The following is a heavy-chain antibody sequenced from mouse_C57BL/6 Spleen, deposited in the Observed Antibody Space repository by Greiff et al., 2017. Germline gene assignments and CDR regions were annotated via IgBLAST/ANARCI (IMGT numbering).Heavy chain of an antibody. CDR3: ARDGYDGYYFDY. CDR2: ISYDGSN. V-gene: IGHV3-6*01. CDR1: GYSITSGYY. Sequence: VQLKESGPGLVKPSQSLSLTCSVTGYSITSGYYWNWIRQFPGNKLEWMGYISYDGSNNYNPSLKNRISITRDTSKNQFFLKLNSVTTEDTATYYCARDGYDGYYFDYWGQGTTLTVSS. D-gene: IGHD2-3*01. J-gene: IGHJ2*01.